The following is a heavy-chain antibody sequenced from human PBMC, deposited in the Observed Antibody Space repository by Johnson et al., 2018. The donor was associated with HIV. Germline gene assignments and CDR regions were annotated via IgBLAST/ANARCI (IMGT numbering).Heavy chain of an antibody. Sequence: EVQLMESGGGLVQTGRSLRLSCAASGFTFDDYAMHWVRQAPGKGLEWVSGISWNSGSIGYADSVKGRFTISRDNAKNSLYLQMNSLRAEDTALYYCAKAETTGAFDIWGQGTMVTVSS. CDR1: GFTFDDYA. D-gene: IGHD4-17*01. V-gene: IGHV3-9*01. J-gene: IGHJ3*02. CDR3: AKAETTGAFDI. CDR2: ISWNSGSI.